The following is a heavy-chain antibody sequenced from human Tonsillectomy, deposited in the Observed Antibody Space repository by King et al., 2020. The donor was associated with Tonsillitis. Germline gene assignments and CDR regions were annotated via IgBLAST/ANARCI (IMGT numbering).Heavy chain of an antibody. Sequence: DVQLVESGAEVKKPGESLKISCKGSGYSFTSYWIGWVRQIPGKGLEWMGIINPGDSVPRYSPSFQGQVTISADKSISTAYLQWSSLKASDTAMYYCARHRDSSSWNAFDIWGQGTMVTVSS. CDR2: INPGDSVP. D-gene: IGHD6-13*01. J-gene: IGHJ3*02. CDR1: GYSFTSYW. CDR3: ARHRDSSSWNAFDI. V-gene: IGHV5-51*01.